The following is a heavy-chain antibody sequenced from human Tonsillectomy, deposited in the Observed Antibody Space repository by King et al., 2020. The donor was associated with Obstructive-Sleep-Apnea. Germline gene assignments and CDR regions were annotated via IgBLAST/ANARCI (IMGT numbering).Heavy chain of an antibody. V-gene: IGHV4-59*01. D-gene: IGHD2-21*01. Sequence: VQLQESGPGLVKPSETLSLTCTVSGGSISSYYWSWIRQPPGKGLEWIGYIYYSGSTNYNPSLKSRVTISVDTSKNQFSLKLSSVTAADTAVYYCARDLGHTAYYYYGMDVWGQGTTVTVSS. CDR1: GGSISSYY. CDR3: ARDLGHTAYYYYGMDV. CDR2: IYYSGST. J-gene: IGHJ6*02.